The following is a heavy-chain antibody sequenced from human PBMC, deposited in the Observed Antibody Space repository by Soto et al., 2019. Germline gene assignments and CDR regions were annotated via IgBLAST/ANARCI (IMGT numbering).Heavy chain of an antibody. D-gene: IGHD5-18*01. J-gene: IGHJ4*02. CDR3: ARDSGYSYGSPRGFDY. CDR2: IIPIFGTA. CDR1: GDTFSSYA. Sequence: ASVKVSCKASGDTFSSYAISWVRQAPGQGLEWMGGIIPIFGTANYAQKFQGRVTITADESTSTAYMELSSLRSEDTAVYYCARDSGYSYGSPRGFDYWGQGTLVTVSS. V-gene: IGHV1-69*13.